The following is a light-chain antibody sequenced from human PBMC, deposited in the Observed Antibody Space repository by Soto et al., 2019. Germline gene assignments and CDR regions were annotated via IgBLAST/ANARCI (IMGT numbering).Light chain of an antibody. V-gene: IGKV3-20*01. Sequence: IVMTKSPDTLSISPGERENLSCLASQSVSSSYLAWYQQKPGRAPRLLIYGASNRATGIPDRFSGSGSGTDFTLTISRLEPEDFAVYYCKQYGSSGTCGQGTKVDIK. CDR2: GAS. CDR3: KQYGSSGT. CDR1: QSVSSSY. J-gene: IGKJ1*01.